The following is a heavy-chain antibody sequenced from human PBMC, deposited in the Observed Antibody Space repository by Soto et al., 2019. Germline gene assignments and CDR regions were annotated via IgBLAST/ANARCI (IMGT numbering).Heavy chain of an antibody. CDR3: ARMTGSYISPLES. Sequence: SGPTLVNPTQTLTLTCTFSGFSLNASGMCLTWIRQPPGRALEWLATIDWDGDKYYTSSLRTRLTISEDTSKNQVALTMTNMQPMDPGTYLCARMTGSYISPLESWGHGALVSVCS. J-gene: IGHJ4*01. CDR1: GFSLNASGMC. CDR2: IDWDGDK. V-gene: IGHV2-70*01. D-gene: IGHD5-18*01.